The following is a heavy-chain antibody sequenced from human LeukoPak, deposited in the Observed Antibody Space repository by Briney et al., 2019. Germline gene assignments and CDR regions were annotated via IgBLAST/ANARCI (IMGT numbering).Heavy chain of an antibody. CDR1: GFTFSSYG. CDR2: ISYDGSNK. Sequence: PGGSLRLSCAASGFTFSSYGMHWVRQAPGKGLEWVAVISYDGSNKYYADSVKGRFTISRDNSKNTLYLQMNSLRAEDTAVYYCAKCVATGGFDDAFDIWGQGTMVTVSS. CDR3: AKCVATGGFDDAFDI. D-gene: IGHD5-12*01. J-gene: IGHJ3*02. V-gene: IGHV3-30*18.